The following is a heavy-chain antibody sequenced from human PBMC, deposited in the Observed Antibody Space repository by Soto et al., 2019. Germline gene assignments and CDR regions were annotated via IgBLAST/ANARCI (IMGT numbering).Heavy chain of an antibody. CDR2: IIPIFGTA. CDR1: GGTLSSYA. Sequence: GASVKVSCKASGGTLSSYAISWVRQAPGQGLEWMGGIIPIFGTANYAQKFQGRVTITADESTSTAYMELSSLRSEDTAVYYCARAEQLVPPFDYWGQGTLVTVSS. CDR3: ARAEQLVPPFDY. D-gene: IGHD6-6*01. J-gene: IGHJ4*02. V-gene: IGHV1-69*13.